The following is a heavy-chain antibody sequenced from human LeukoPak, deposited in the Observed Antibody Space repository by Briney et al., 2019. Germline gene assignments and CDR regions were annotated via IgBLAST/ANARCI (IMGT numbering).Heavy chain of an antibody. CDR2: ISSSSSYI. CDR3: ARDLGFLEWPPAQIPSHDY. CDR1: GVTFKIHT. V-gene: IGHV3-21*01. D-gene: IGHD3-3*01. Sequence: PGGSLRLSCAASGVTFKIHTMKWVRQAPGKGLEWVSSISSSSSYISYADSVKGRFTISRDNAKNSLYLQMNSLRAEDTAVYYCARDLGFLEWPPAQIPSHDYWGQGTLVTVSS. J-gene: IGHJ4*02.